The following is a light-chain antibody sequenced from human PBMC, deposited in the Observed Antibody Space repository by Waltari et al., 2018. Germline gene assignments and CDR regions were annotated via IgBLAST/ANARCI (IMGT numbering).Light chain of an antibody. J-gene: IGKJ2*01. V-gene: IGKV3-15*01. CDR2: GAS. CDR3: QQYQNWPQT. CDR1: QSISHN. Sequence: EIVMTQSPATLFVSPGERATLSCRASQSISHNVAWYQQKPGQAPRLLMYGASTRATAIPARFSGSGSGTEFALTISSLQSEDSAVYYCQQYQNWPQTFGQGTKLQIK.